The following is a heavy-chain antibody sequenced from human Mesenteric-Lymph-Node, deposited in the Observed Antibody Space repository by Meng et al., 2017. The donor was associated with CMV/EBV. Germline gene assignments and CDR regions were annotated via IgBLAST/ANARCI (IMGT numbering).Heavy chain of an antibody. CDR2: INWNGGST. CDR1: GFTFDDYG. Sequence: GESLKISCAASGFTFDDYGMSWVRQAPGKGLEWVSGINWNGGSTGYADSVKGRVTISRDNAKNSLYLQMNSLRAEDTAVYYCARGGSYQIFDYWGQGTLVTVSS. V-gene: IGHV3-20*04. CDR3: ARGGSYQIFDY. D-gene: IGHD1-26*01. J-gene: IGHJ4*02.